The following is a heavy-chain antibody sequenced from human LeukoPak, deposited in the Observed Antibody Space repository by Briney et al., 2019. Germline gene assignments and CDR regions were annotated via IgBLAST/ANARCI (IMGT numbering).Heavy chain of an antibody. J-gene: IGHJ4*02. Sequence: SETLSLTCAVYGGSFSGYYWSWIRPPPRKGLEWIGEIYHSGSTNYNPSLKSRVTISVDTSKNQFSLKLSSVTAADTAVYYCARGRSGNCSSTSCLGYYFDYWGQGTLVTVSS. D-gene: IGHD2-2*01. V-gene: IGHV4-34*01. CDR2: IYHSGST. CDR3: ARGRSGNCSSTSCLGYYFDY. CDR1: GGSFSGYY.